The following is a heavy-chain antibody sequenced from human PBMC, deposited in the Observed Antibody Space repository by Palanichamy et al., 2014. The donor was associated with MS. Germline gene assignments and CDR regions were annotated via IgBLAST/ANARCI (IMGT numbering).Heavy chain of an antibody. CDR2: ISGSGGST. CDR1: GLTFSHYV. J-gene: IGHJ4*02. CDR3: ATEGPV. Sequence: EVQLVESGEGLLQPGGSLRLSCAASGLTFSHYVMSWVRQAPGKGLEWVSGISGSGGSTYYADSVKGRFTISRDNSKNTLFLQVNSLRAEDTAVYYCATEGPVWGQGTLVTVSS. V-gene: IGHV3-23*04.